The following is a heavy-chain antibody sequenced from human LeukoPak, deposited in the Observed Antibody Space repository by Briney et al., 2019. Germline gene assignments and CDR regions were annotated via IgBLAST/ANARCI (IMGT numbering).Heavy chain of an antibody. Sequence: GGSLRLSCAGSGFTFDDYGMTWVRQAPGKGLQWVSGINWNGGSTGYADSVKGRFTISRDNAKNSLYLQMNSLRAEDTALYYCGRSYDSSGYYFSPGGYWGQGTLVTVSS. CDR3: GRSYDSSGYYFSPGGY. J-gene: IGHJ4*02. CDR1: GFTFDDYG. D-gene: IGHD3-22*01. CDR2: INWNGGST. V-gene: IGHV3-20*04.